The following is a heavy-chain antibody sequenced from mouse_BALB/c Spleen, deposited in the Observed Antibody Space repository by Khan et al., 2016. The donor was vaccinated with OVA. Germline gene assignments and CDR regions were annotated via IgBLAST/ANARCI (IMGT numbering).Heavy chain of an antibody. CDR3: ARGGNGFDY. CDR2: ITPYNGYT. D-gene: IGHD2-1*01. V-gene: IGHV1S137*01. CDR1: GYTFTDYA. J-gene: IGHJ2*01. Sequence: VQLQESGPEVVRPGVSVKISCTGSGYTFTDYAMHWVKQSLAKSLEWIGVITPYNGYTNYNQNFKGMATMTVDKSSSTAYLELARLTSEDSAIYYCARGGNGFDYWGQGTTLTVSS.